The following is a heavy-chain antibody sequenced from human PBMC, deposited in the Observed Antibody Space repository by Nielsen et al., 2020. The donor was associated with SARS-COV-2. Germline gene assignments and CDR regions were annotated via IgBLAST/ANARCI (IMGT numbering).Heavy chain of an antibody. Sequence: GGSLRLSCAAFGFTFSSYAMHWVRQAPGKGLEWVAVISYDGSNKYYADSVKGRFTISRDNSKNTLYLQMNSLRAEDTAVYYCASSSDWGQGTLVTVSS. CDR2: ISYDGSNK. CDR3: ASSSD. V-gene: IGHV3-30-3*01. CDR1: GFTFSSYA. J-gene: IGHJ4*02.